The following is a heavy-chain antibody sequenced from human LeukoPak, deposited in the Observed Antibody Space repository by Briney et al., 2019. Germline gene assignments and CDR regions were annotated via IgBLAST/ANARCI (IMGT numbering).Heavy chain of an antibody. CDR1: GFTFSSYG. Sequence: GGSLRLSCAASGFTFSSYGMHWVRQAPGKGLEWVAVIWSDGNKKYHADSVKGRFTISRDNSKNTLYLQMNSLRAEDTAVYYCARGGYSGPAYFDYWGQGTLVTVSS. V-gene: IGHV3-33*01. D-gene: IGHD3-10*01. CDR3: ARGGYSGPAYFDY. J-gene: IGHJ4*02. CDR2: IWSDGNKK.